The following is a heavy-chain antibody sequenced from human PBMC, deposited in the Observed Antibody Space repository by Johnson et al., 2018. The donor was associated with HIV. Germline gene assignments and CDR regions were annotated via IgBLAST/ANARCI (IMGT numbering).Heavy chain of an antibody. D-gene: IGHD1-26*01. CDR3: ARDRGGGSYHDAFDI. CDR2: ISYDGSNK. Sequence: QMQLVESGGGVVQPGNSLRLSCAASGFTFSSYAMHWVRQAPGKGLAWVAVISYDGSNKYYADSVKGRFTISRDNSKNTLYLQMNSLRAEDTAVYYCARDRGGGSYHDAFDIWGQGTMVTVSS. J-gene: IGHJ3*02. CDR1: GFTFSSYA. V-gene: IGHV3-30-3*01.